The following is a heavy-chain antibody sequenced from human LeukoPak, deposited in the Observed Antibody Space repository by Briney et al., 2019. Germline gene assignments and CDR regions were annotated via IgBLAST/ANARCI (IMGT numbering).Heavy chain of an antibody. CDR3: ARGAVNRYNWNDDNYYFYYMDV. Sequence: ASVKVSCKASGYTFTGYYMHWVRQAPGQGLEWMGWINPNSGGTNYAQKFQGRVTMTRDTSISTAYMELSRLRSDDTAVYYCARGAVNRYNWNDDNYYFYYMDVWGKGTTVTISS. D-gene: IGHD1-1*01. CDR1: GYTFTGYY. CDR2: INPNSGGT. V-gene: IGHV1-2*02. J-gene: IGHJ6*03.